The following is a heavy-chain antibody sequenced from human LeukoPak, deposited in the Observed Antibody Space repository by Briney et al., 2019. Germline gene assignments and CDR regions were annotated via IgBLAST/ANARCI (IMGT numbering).Heavy chain of an antibody. CDR1: GDSIISSRYY. CDR2: IYYSGST. J-gene: IGHJ6*02. CDR3: ARVGYDYVWGSPLSTEYGMDV. D-gene: IGHD3-16*01. V-gene: IGHV4-39*07. Sequence: PLETLSLTCTVSGDSIISSRYYWGWIRQPPGKGLEWIGSIYYSGSTYYNPSLKSRVTISVDTSKNQFSLKLSSVTAADTAVYYCARVGYDYVWGSPLSTEYGMDVWGQGTTVTVSS.